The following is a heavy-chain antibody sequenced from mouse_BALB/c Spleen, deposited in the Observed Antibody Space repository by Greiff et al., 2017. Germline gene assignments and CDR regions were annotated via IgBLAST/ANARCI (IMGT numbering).Heavy chain of an antibody. D-gene: IGHD1-1*01. CDR3: AREYSNYYGSSYYAMDY. J-gene: IGHJ4*01. CDR1: GFTFTDYY. CDR2: IRNKANGYTT. Sequence: EVQLVESGGGLVQPGGSLRLSCATSGFTFTDYYMSWVRQPPGKALEWLGFIRNKANGYTTAYSASVKGRFTISRDNSQSILYLQMNTLRAEDSATYYCAREYSNYYGSSYYAMDYWGQGTSVTVSS. V-gene: IGHV7-3*02.